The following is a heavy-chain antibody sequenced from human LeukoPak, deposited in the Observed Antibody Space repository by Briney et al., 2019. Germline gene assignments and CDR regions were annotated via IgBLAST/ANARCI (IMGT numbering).Heavy chain of an antibody. V-gene: IGHV3-23*01. CDR2: ISGSGGST. Sequence: PGGSLRLSCAASGFTFSSYAMSWVRQAPGKGLEWVSAISGSGGSTYYADSVKGRFTIPRDNSKNTLYLQMTSLRAEDTAVYYCAKGSNGDESSGYVHRFDSWGQGTLVTVSS. J-gene: IGHJ4*02. CDR3: AKGSNGDESSGYVHRFDS. D-gene: IGHD3-22*01. CDR1: GFTFSSYA.